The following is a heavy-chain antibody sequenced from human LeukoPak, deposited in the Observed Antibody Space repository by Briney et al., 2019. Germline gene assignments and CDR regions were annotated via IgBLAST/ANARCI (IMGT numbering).Heavy chain of an antibody. J-gene: IGHJ4*02. CDR2: ISGGGGST. CDR3: AKDHQNTAMITH. CDR1: GFTFSSYW. Sequence: GGSLRLSCAASGFTFSSYWMSWVRQAPGEGLEWVSTISGGGGSTYYADSVKGRFTISRDNSENTLYLQMNSLRVEDTAVYYCAKDHQNTAMITHWGQGTLVTVSS. V-gene: IGHV3-23*01. D-gene: IGHD5-18*01.